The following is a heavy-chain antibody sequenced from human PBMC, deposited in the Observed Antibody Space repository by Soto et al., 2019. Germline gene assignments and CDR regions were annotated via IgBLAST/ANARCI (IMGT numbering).Heavy chain of an antibody. D-gene: IGHD6-19*01. Sequence: ASVKVSCKASGYTFTSYAMHWVRQAPGQRLEWMGWINAGNGNTKYSQKFQGRVTITRDTSASTAYMELSSLRSEDTAVYYCARDDEQWLVPGFDYWGQGTLVTVSS. CDR3: ARDDEQWLVPGFDY. V-gene: IGHV1-3*01. J-gene: IGHJ4*02. CDR1: GYTFTSYA. CDR2: INAGNGNT.